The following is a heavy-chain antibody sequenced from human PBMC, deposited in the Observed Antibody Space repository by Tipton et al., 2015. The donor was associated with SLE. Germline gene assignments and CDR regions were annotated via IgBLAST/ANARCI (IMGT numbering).Heavy chain of an antibody. CDR1: GGSFSDYY. D-gene: IGHD5-12*01. CDR2: INDSGTT. V-gene: IGHV4-34*01. J-gene: IGHJ3*02. Sequence: TLSLTCDVYGGSFSDYYWGWIRQPPGKGLEWIGEINDSGTTHYNPSLKSRVTISIDTSENQFSLKLTSMTAADTALYYCAGGGVATMGGYAFEIWGQGTMVTVSS. CDR3: AGGGVATMGGYAFEI.